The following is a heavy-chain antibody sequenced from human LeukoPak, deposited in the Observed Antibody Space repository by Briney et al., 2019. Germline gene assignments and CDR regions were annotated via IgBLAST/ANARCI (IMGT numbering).Heavy chain of an antibody. V-gene: IGHV6-1*01. CDR2: TYYRSKWYN. J-gene: IGHJ4*02. Sequence: SQALSLTCAFSGYSVSCNSDPWNWIRQSPARALEWLGRTYYRSKWYNDYAVSVKSRITINPDTSKNQFSLQLNSVTPEDTAVYYCARTALEQWLFDYWGQGTLVTVSS. D-gene: IGHD6-19*01. CDR1: GYSVSCNSDP. CDR3: ARTALEQWLFDY.